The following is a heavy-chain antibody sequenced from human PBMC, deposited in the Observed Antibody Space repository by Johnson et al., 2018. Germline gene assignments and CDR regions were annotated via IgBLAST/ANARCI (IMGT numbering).Heavy chain of an antibody. Sequence: QVQLVQSGGGVVQPGRSXRLSCAASGFTFSSYCMHWVRQAPGTGLEWVAVISYDGRNKYYADSVKGRFTISRDNSKNTLYMQMNSLRPEDTAVYNRLGDALRAFDIWGQGTMVTVSS. CDR1: GFTFSSYC. CDR2: ISYDGRNK. J-gene: IGHJ3*02. V-gene: IGHV3-30*03. CDR3: LGDALRAFDI.